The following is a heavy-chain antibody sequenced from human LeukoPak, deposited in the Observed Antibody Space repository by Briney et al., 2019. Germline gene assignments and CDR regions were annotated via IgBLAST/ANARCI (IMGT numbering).Heavy chain of an antibody. Sequence: SETLSLTCAVYGGSFSGYYWSWIRQPPGKGLEWIGEINHSGSTNYNPSLKSRVTISVDTSKNQFSLKLSSVTAADTAVYYCARGTVPHGYYYYMDVWGKGTTVTVSS. CDR3: ARGTVPHGYYYYMDV. CDR1: GGSFSGYY. V-gene: IGHV4-34*01. CDR2: INHSGST. D-gene: IGHD4-11*01. J-gene: IGHJ6*03.